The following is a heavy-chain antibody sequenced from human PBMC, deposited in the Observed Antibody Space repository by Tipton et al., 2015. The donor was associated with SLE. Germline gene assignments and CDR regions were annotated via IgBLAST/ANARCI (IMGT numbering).Heavy chain of an antibody. Sequence: LRLSCAVYGGSFSGYYWSWIRQPPGKGLEWIGEINHSGSTNHNPSLKSRVTISVDTSKNQLSLKLSAVTAADTAVYYCPIYYHDSTGLHWFDPWGQGTLVTVSS. V-gene: IGHV4-34*01. CDR2: INHSGST. CDR3: PIYYHDSTGLHWFDP. CDR1: GGSFSGYY. D-gene: IGHD3-22*01. J-gene: IGHJ5*02.